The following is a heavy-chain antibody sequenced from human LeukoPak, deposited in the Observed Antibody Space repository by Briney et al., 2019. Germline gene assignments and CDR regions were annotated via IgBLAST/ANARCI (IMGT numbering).Heavy chain of an antibody. CDR2: ISYDGSNK. D-gene: IGHD4-11*01. Sequence: GGSRRLSCAASGFTFSSYGMHWVRQAPGKGLEWVAVISYDGSNKYYADSVKGRFTISRDNSKNTLYLQMNSLRAEDTAVYYCASYSNFALYYYYYGMDVWGQGTTVTVSS. CDR1: GFTFSSYG. J-gene: IGHJ6*02. CDR3: ASYSNFALYYYYYGMDV. V-gene: IGHV3-30*03.